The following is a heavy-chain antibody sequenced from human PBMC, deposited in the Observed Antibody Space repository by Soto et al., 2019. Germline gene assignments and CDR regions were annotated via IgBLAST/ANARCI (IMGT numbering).Heavy chain of an antibody. D-gene: IGHD4-17*01. J-gene: IGHJ4*02. Sequence: EVQLLESGGGLVQPGGSLRLSCRASGFSFSSFAMTWVRQAPGKGLEWVSSIGGGGIITYYTDSVKGRFTISRDNSGNTLFLHMNSLRADDTAVYYCAKDPNGDYVGAFDSWGQGTLVTVSS. CDR2: IGGGGIIT. CDR1: GFSFSSFA. CDR3: AKDPNGDYVGAFDS. V-gene: IGHV3-23*01.